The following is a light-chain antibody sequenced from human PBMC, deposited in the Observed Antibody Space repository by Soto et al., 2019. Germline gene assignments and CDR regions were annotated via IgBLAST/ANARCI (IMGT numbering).Light chain of an antibody. CDR2: GVS. Sequence: QSVLTQPASVSGSPGQSITISCTGTSSDVGGYNYVSWYQHHPGKAPKLIPFGVSDRPSGVSLRFSGSKSGNTASLTISGLQAEDAAEYYCCSYTSFSTVVFGGGTKLTVL. V-gene: IGLV2-14*01. CDR3: CSYTSFSTVV. J-gene: IGLJ2*01. CDR1: SSDVGGYNY.